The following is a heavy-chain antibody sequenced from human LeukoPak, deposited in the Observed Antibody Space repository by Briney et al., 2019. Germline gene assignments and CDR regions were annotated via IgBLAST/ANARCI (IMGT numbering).Heavy chain of an antibody. D-gene: IGHD4-17*01. Sequence: GGSLRLSCAAPGFTYRRYWMHSVRQVPGKGLVWVARIKGDESYTFYADSVKGRFTISRDNAKNTLYLQMNSLRAEDTAVYYCASQADSAYGDYNWGQGTLVTVSS. CDR2: IKGDESYT. V-gene: IGHV3-74*01. CDR1: GFTYRRYW. J-gene: IGHJ4*02. CDR3: ASQADSAYGDYN.